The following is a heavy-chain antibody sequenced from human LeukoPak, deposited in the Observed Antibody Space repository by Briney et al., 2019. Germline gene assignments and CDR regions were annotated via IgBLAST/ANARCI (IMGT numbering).Heavy chain of an antibody. CDR2: INPSGGST. Sequence: ASVKVSCKASGYTFTSYYMHWVRQAPGQGLEWMGIINPSGGSTSYAQKFQGRVTISVDTSKNQFSLKLSSVTAADTAVYYCARGGAVQLAPLFDPWGQGTLVTVSS. CDR1: GYTFTSYY. CDR3: ARGGAVQLAPLFDP. J-gene: IGHJ5*02. D-gene: IGHD6-13*01. V-gene: IGHV1-46*01.